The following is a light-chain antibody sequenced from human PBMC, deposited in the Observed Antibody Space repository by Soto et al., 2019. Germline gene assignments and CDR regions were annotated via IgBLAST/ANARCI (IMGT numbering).Light chain of an antibody. Sequence: EIHVSHSASSLSVSVEDTVTITCRASQSIGNHLNWYQQKPGKAPKFLIYAASNLETGVPSRFSGSGSGTDFTFTISSLQPEDIAPYYCQQYDNLPLTFCEGTKVDIK. V-gene: IGKV1-33*01. CDR2: AAS. J-gene: IGKJ4*01. CDR1: QSIGNH. CDR3: QQYDNLPLT.